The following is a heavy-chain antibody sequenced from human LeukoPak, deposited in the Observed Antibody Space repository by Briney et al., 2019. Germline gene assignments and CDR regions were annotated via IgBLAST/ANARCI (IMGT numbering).Heavy chain of an antibody. CDR3: ARYYYGKKGAFDI. CDR1: GYTFTGYY. Sequence: GASVKVSCKSSGYTFTGYYMHWVRQAPGQGLEWMGWINPNSGGTNYAQKFQGRVTMTRDTSISTACMELSRLRSDDTAVYYCARYYYGKKGAFDIWGQGTMVTVSS. V-gene: IGHV1-2*02. J-gene: IGHJ3*02. CDR2: INPNSGGT. D-gene: IGHD3-10*01.